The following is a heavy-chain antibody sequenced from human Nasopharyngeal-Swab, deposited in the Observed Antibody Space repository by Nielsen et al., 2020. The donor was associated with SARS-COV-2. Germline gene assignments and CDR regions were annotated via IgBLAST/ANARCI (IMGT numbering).Heavy chain of an antibody. D-gene: IGHD3-22*01. V-gene: IGHV3-64D*08. CDR1: GFTFISYA. Sequence: GESLKISCSASGFTFISYAMHWVRQAPGKGLEYVSAISSNGGSTYYADSVKGRFTISRDNSKNTLYLQMSSLRAEDTAVYYCVKDRLKGYYYDMWGQGTLVTVSS. J-gene: IGHJ4*02. CDR3: VKDRLKGYYYDM. CDR2: ISSNGGST.